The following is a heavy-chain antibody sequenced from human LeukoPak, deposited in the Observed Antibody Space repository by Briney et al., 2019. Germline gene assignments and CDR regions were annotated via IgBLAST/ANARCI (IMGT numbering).Heavy chain of an antibody. Sequence: PSETLSLTCTVSGGSISSSSYYWGWIRQPPGKGLEWIGYIYYSGSTNYNPSLKSRVTISVDTSKNQFSLKLSSVTAADTAVYYCARDGGSGSYYTHWGQGTLVTVSS. J-gene: IGHJ1*01. CDR1: GGSISSSSYY. CDR3: ARDGGSGSYYTH. V-gene: IGHV4-61*01. CDR2: IYYSGST. D-gene: IGHD3-10*01.